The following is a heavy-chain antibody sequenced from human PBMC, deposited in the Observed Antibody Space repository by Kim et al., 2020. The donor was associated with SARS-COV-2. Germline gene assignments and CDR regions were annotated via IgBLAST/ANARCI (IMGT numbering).Heavy chain of an antibody. J-gene: IGHJ4*02. CDR2: INHSGST. V-gene: IGHV4-34*01. Sequence: SETLSLTCAVYGGSFSGYYWSWIRQPPGKGLEWIGEINHSGSTNYNPSLKSRVTISVDTSKNQFSLKLSSVTAADTAVYYCARLLPGPDWGQGTLVTVSS. CDR1: GGSFSGYY. CDR3: ARLLPGPD. D-gene: IGHD2-2*01.